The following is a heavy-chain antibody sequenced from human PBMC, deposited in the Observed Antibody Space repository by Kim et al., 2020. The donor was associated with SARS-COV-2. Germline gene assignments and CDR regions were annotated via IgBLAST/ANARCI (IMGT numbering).Heavy chain of an antibody. V-gene: IGHV3-30-3*01. CDR2: TSYDGSHI. D-gene: IGHD6-13*01. CDR3: ARDGARWWSSRNAPGLLPIDC. J-gene: IGHJ4*02. Sequence: GGSLRLSCAASGFSFKSYAMHWVRQAPGKGLEWVAVTSYDGSHIYYADSVKGRFTISRDNSKNTLYLQMDSLRPDDTAVYYCARDGARWWSSRNAPGLLPIDCWGQGTLVTVSS. CDR1: GFSFKSYA.